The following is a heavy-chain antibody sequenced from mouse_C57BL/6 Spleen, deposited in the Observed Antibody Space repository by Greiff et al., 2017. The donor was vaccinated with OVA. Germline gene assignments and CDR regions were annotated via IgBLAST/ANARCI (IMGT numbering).Heavy chain of an antibody. CDR1: GYAFTNYL. CDR3: ARSPGSSPLGL. Sequence: QVQLKQSGAELVRPGTSVKVSCKASGYAFTNYLIEWVKQRPGQGLEWIGVINPGSGGTNYNEKFKGKATLTADKSSSTAYMQLSSLTSEDSAVYFCARSPGSSPLGLWGQGTLVTVSA. V-gene: IGHV1-54*01. CDR2: INPGSGGT. D-gene: IGHD1-1*01. J-gene: IGHJ3*02.